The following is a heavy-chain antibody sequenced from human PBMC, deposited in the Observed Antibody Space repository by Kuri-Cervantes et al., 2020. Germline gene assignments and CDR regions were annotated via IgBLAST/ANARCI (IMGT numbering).Heavy chain of an antibody. D-gene: IGHD5-12*01. Sequence: GGSLRLSCAASGFTFSSYAMHWVRQAPGKGLEWEALISYNGSKKYYADSVKGRFTISRDNSKNTLFLQMNSLRADDTAVYYCYGSGYDDAFDIWGQGTMVTVSS. J-gene: IGHJ3*02. CDR1: GFTFSSYA. V-gene: IGHV3-30-3*01. CDR3: YGSGYDDAFDI. CDR2: ISYNGSKK.